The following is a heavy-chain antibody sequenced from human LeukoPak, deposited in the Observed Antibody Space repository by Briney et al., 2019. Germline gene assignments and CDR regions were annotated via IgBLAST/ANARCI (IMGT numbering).Heavy chain of an antibody. CDR2: IYYSGST. V-gene: IGHV4-39*01. J-gene: IGHJ3*02. CDR1: GGSISSSSYY. CDR3: ARHRNYGDEGRAFDI. D-gene: IGHD4-17*01. Sequence: PSETLSLTCTVSGGSISSSSYYWGWLRQPPGKGLEWIGSIYYSGSTYYNPSLKSRVTISVDTSKNQFSLKLSSVTAADTAVYYCARHRNYGDEGRAFDIWGQGTMVTVSS.